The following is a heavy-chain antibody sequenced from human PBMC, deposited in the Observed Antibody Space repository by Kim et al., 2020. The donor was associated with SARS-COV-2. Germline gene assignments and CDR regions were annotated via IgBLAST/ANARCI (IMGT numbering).Heavy chain of an antibody. CDR3: AKARRTDSNWFDP. Sequence: GGSLRLSCVASGFSFGDSAMHWVRQAPGKGLEWVSGINYNSGKIGFADSVKGRFTISRDNAKNSLYLQMNSLRDEDTALYYCAKARRTDSNWFDPWGQGTLVTVSS. CDR1: GFSFGDSA. J-gene: IGHJ5*02. CDR2: INYNSGKI. D-gene: IGHD3-3*01. V-gene: IGHV3-9*01.